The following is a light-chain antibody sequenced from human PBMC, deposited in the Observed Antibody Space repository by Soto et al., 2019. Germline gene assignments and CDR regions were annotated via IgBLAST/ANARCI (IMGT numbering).Light chain of an antibody. CDR2: GAS. CDR3: QQHGSSPIT. V-gene: IGKV3-15*01. Sequence: EIVMTQSPATLSVSPGERATLSCRASQSVSSNLAWYQQKPGQAPRLLIYGASTRATGIPARFSGSGSGTDFTLPISRLEPEDFAVYYCQQHGSSPITFGQGTRLEI. J-gene: IGKJ5*01. CDR1: QSVSSN.